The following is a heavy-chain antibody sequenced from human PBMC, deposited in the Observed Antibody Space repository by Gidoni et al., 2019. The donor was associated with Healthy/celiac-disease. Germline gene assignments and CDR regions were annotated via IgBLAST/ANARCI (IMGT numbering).Heavy chain of an antibody. CDR1: GYTFTGYY. Sequence: QVQLVQSGAEVKKHGASVKVSCKAAGYTFTGYYMHWVRQAPGQGLEWMGWINPNSGGTNYAPKFQGWVTMTRDTSISPAYMELSRLRSDDTAVYYCARDEFGYCSSTSCYTFNYWGQGTLVTVSS. CDR2: INPNSGGT. D-gene: IGHD2-2*02. V-gene: IGHV1-2*04. CDR3: ARDEFGYCSSTSCYTFNY. J-gene: IGHJ4*02.